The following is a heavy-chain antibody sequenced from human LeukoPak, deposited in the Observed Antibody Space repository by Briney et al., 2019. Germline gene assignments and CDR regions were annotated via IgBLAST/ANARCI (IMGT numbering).Heavy chain of an antibody. V-gene: IGHV3-30*04. J-gene: IGHJ4*02. CDR1: GFTFSSYA. Sequence: GGSLRLSCTASGFTFSSYAMHWVRQAPGKGLEWVAVISYDGSNKYYADSVKGRFTISRDNSKNTLYLQMNSLRAEDTAVYYCAREGYSYGYAFDYWGQGTLVTVSS. CDR3: AREGYSYGYAFDY. CDR2: ISYDGSNK. D-gene: IGHD5-18*01.